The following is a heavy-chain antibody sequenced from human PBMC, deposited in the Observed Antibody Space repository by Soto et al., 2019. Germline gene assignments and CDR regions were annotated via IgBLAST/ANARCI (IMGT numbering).Heavy chain of an antibody. CDR3: ARARLSRSWWFDP. J-gene: IGHJ5*02. Sequence: SETLSVTCTVSGGSTRTYYWSWIRQPPGKGLEWIGFIYHTGTTYYNPSLKSRVTISVDRSKNQFSLKLNSVTAADTAVYYCARARLSRSWWFDPWGQGTLVTVSS. D-gene: IGHD3-10*01. CDR2: IYHTGTT. CDR1: GGSTRTYY. V-gene: IGHV4-59*12.